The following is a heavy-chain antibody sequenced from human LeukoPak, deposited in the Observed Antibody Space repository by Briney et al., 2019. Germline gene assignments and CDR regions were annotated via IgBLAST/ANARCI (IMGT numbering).Heavy chain of an antibody. D-gene: IGHD6-19*01. CDR2: MNPNSGNT. CDR3: ARCEYQRLTQNYYYYYMDV. J-gene: IGHJ6*03. CDR1: GYTFTSYD. V-gene: IGHV1-8*01. Sequence: ASVKVSCKASGYTFTSYDINWVRQATGQGLEWMGWMNPNSGNTGYAQKFQGRVTMTRNTSISTAYMELSSLRSEDTAVYYCARCEYQRLTQNYYYYYMDVWGKGTTVTVSS.